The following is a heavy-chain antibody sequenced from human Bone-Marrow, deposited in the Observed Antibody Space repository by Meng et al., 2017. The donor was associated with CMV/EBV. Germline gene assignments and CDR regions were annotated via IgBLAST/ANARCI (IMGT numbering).Heavy chain of an antibody. V-gene: IGHV3-7*01. J-gene: IGHJ6*02. CDR3: AREVVPAAIWPSYGMDV. D-gene: IGHD2-2*01. CDR1: GFTFGYYY. Sequence: GESLKISCAASGFTFGYYYMSWVRQAPQKGPEWVATIKEDGSEEYYVDSVKGRFTLSRDNAKNSLYLQMNSLRAEDTAVYYCAREVVPAAIWPSYGMDVWGQGTTVTVSS. CDR2: IKEDGSEE.